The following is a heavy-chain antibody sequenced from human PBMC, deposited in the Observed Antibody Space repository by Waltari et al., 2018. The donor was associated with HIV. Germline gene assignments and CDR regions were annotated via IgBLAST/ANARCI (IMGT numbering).Heavy chain of an antibody. V-gene: IGHV3-30*18. CDR2: ISYDGSNK. CDR3: AKDRQKIGYYDILTGYLDY. Sequence: QVRLVESGGGVVQPRRSLSRPCAASVFPFSCYAMHWLRRAPGKGLEWVAVISYDGSNKYYADSVKGRFTISRDNSKNTLYLQMNSLRAEDTAVYYCAKDRQKIGYYDILTGYLDYWGQGTLVTVSS. J-gene: IGHJ4*02. D-gene: IGHD3-9*01. CDR1: VFPFSCYA.